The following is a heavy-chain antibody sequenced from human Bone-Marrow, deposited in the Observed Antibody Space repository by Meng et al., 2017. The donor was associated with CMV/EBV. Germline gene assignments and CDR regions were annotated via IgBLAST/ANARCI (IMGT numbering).Heavy chain of an antibody. Sequence: SLKISCAASGFTFDDYAMHWVRQAPGKGLEWVSGISWNSGSIGYADSVKGRFTISRDNAKNTLYLQMNSLRAEDTAVYYCARRAGEVGATFYYYYGMDVWGQGTTVTVSS. V-gene: IGHV3-9*01. CDR2: ISWNSGSI. CDR1: GFTFDDYA. D-gene: IGHD1-26*01. J-gene: IGHJ6*02. CDR3: ARRAGEVGATFYYYYGMDV.